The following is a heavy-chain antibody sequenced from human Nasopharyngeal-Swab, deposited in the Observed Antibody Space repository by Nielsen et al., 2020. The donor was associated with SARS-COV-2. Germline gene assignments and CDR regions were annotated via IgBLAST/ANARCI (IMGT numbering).Heavy chain of an antibody. CDR3: VRNGGALDF. V-gene: IGHV3-7*01. CDR1: GFTFTNHW. CDR2: INQAGSVQ. D-gene: IGHD1-26*01. J-gene: IGHJ4*02. Sequence: GESLKISCAASGFTFTNHWMSWVRQAPGKGLEWLANINQAGSVQKYVDSVKGRFFISRDNTEKTLFLQMTSLTVGDTAFYYCVRNGGALDFWGQGTLVTVSS.